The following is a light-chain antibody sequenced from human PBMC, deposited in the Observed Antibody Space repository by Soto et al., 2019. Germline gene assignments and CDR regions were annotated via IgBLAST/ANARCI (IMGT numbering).Light chain of an antibody. Sequence: QAVVTQPPSASGSPGQSVTISCTGTSSDVGGYNYVSWYQQHPGKAPKLMIYEVSKRPSGVPDRFSGSKSGNTASLTVSGLQAEDEADYYCSSYADSALLFGGGTKLTVL. J-gene: IGLJ2*01. CDR2: EVS. CDR1: SSDVGGYNY. V-gene: IGLV2-8*01. CDR3: SSYADSALL.